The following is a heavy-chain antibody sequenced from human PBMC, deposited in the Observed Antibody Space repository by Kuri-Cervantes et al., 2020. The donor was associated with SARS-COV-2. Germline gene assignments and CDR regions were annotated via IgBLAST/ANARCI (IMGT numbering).Heavy chain of an antibody. J-gene: IGHJ4*02. CDR1: GGSFSGYY. V-gene: IGHV4-34*01. D-gene: IGHD2-21*01. CDR2: INHSGST. CDR3: ARVRDVVVIAPYFDY. Sequence: ESLKISCAVYGGSFSGYYWSWIRQPPGKGLEWIGEINHSGSTNYNPSLKSGVTISVDTSKNQFSLKLSSVTAADTAVYYCARVRDVVVIAPYFDYWGQGTLVTVSS.